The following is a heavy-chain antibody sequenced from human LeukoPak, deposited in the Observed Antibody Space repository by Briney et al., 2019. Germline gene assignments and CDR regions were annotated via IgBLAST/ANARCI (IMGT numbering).Heavy chain of an antibody. D-gene: IGHD3-3*01. J-gene: IGHJ5*02. CDR2: ISAYNGST. Sequence: ASVKVSCKASGYTFTSYGISWVRQAPGQGLEWMGWISAYNGSTNYAQKLQGRVTMTTDTSTSTAYMELRSLRSDDTAVYYCARSPGVLRFLEWLPDNNWFDPWGQGTLVTVSS. CDR1: GYTFTSYG. CDR3: ARSPGVLRFLEWLPDNNWFDP. V-gene: IGHV1-18*01.